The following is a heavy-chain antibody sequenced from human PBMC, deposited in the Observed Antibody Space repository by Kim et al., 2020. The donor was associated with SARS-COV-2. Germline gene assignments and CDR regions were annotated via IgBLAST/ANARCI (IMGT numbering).Heavy chain of an antibody. D-gene: IGHD3-22*01. CDR2: IGTAGDT. CDR1: GFTFSSYD. CDR3: ARGIFGGYYDSSGPLEY. J-gene: IGHJ4*02. V-gene: IGHV3-13*04. Sequence: GGSLRLSCAASGFTFSSYDMHWVRQATGKGLEWVSAIGTAGDTYYPGSVKGRFTISRENAKNSLYLQMNSLRAGDTAVYYCARGIFGGYYDSSGPLEYWGQGTLVTVSS.